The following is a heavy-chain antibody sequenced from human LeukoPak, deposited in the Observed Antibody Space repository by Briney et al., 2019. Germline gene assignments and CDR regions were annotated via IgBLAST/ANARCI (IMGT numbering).Heavy chain of an antibody. CDR2: ISGSGGST. V-gene: IGHV3-23*01. D-gene: IGHD2-8*01. Sequence: GGSLTLSCAASGFTFSSYAMSWVRQAPGKGLEWVSAISGSGGSTYYADSVKGRFTISRDNSKNTLYLQMSSLRAEDTAVYYCAKGLVSVYALNWFDPWGQGTLVTVS. CDR1: GFTFSSYA. CDR3: AKGLVSVYALNWFDP. J-gene: IGHJ5*02.